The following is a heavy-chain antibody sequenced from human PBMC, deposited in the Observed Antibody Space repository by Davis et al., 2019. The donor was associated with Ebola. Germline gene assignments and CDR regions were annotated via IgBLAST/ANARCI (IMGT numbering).Heavy chain of an antibody. CDR2: ISGSGGST. CDR1: GFTFSSYA. Sequence: PGGSLRLSCAASGFTFSSYAMSWVRQAPGKGLEWVSAISGSGGSTYYADSVKGRFTISRDNSKNTLYLQMNSLRAEDTAVYYCAKGSVPRYYDFWSGYYYYYYYMDVWGKGTTVTVSS. V-gene: IGHV3-23*01. D-gene: IGHD3-3*01. CDR3: AKGSVPRYYDFWSGYYYYYYYMDV. J-gene: IGHJ6*03.